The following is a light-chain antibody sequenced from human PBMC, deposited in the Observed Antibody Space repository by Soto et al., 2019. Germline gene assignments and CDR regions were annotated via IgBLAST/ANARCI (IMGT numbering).Light chain of an antibody. V-gene: IGKV3-11*01. CDR3: QQRSNWPIT. CDR1: QSVSSC. CDR2: DAS. J-gene: IGKJ5*01. Sequence: EIVLAQSPGTLFLSTGERATLSCRASQSVSSCLAWYQQKPCKAPKLLIYDASNLDKGIPARFSGSGSGTDFTLTISSLEPEDFAVYYCQQRSNWPITFGQGTRLETK.